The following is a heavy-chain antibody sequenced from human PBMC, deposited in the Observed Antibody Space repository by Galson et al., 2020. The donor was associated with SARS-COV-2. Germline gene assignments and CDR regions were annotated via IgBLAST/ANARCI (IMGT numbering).Heavy chain of an antibody. V-gene: IGHV3-23*01. D-gene: IGHD7-27*01. CDR3: AKASTGTGEVGDY. Sequence: GASLRLSCAASGFPFNSYAMSWVRQAPGKGLKCVSDISRSGRSTYYADSAKGRFTISRDNSKNTLYLQMNSLRAEDTAVYYCAKASTGTGEVGDYWGQGTLVTVSS. CDR1: GFPFNSYA. CDR2: ISRSGRST. J-gene: IGHJ4*02.